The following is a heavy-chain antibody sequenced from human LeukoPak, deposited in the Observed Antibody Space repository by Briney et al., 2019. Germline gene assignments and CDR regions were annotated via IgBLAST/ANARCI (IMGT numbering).Heavy chain of an antibody. J-gene: IGHJ4*02. CDR2: IRYDGSNK. D-gene: IGHD1-26*01. Sequence: GGSLRLSCAASGFTFSSHGMHWVRQAPGKGLEWVAFIRYDGSNKYYADSVKGRFTISRDNSKNTLYLQMNSLRAEDTAVYYCAKDGGSYHDYWGQGTLVTVSS. CDR1: GFTFSSHG. V-gene: IGHV3-30*02. CDR3: AKDGGSYHDY.